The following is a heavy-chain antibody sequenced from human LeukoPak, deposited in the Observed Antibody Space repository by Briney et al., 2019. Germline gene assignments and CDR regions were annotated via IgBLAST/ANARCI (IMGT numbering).Heavy chain of an antibody. V-gene: IGHV4-34*01. CDR1: GGSFSGYY. D-gene: IGHD3-10*01. CDR2: INHSGST. CDR3: ARGRVRGVPVIGY. J-gene: IGHJ1*01. Sequence: SETLSLTCAVYGGSFSGYYRRCIRQSPGRGLEWIGEINHSGSTNYNPSLKSRVTISVDTSKNQFSPKLSSVTAADTAVYYCARGRVRGVPVIGYWAEGTLVTVSS.